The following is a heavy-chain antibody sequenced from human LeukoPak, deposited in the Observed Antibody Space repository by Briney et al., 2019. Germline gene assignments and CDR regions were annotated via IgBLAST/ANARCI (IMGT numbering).Heavy chain of an antibody. V-gene: IGHV4-38-2*02. J-gene: IGHJ6*03. CDR2: IYHSGST. D-gene: IGHD3-10*01. CDR1: GYSISGGYY. Sequence: PSETLSLTCTVSGYSISGGYYWGWIRQPPGKGLEWIGSIYHSGSTYYNPSLKSRVTISVDTSKNQFSLKLYSVTAADTAVYCCARHSLGTITMVRGVSYYYYYMDVWGKGTTVTISS. CDR3: ARHSLGTITMVRGVSYYYYYMDV.